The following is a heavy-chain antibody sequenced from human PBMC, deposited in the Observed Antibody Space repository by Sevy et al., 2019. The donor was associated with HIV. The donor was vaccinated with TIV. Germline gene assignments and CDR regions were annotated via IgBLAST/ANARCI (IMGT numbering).Heavy chain of an antibody. V-gene: IGHV3-43D*03. Sequence: GGSLRLSCAASGFTFHDYAMHWVRQPPGKGLEWVSLISWSGGSTYYADSVKGRFTISRDNSKNYLYLQMNSLITEDTALYYCAKDLGSSSWNYNGMDVWGQGTTVTVSS. J-gene: IGHJ6*02. CDR2: ISWSGGST. D-gene: IGHD6-6*01. CDR1: GFTFHDYA. CDR3: AKDLGSSSWNYNGMDV.